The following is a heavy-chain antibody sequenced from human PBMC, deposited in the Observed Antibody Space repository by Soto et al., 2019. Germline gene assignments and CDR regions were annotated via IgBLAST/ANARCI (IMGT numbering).Heavy chain of an antibody. Sequence: SETLSLTCTVSGGSISSYYWSWIRQPPGKGLEWIGYIYYSGSTNYNPSLKSRVTISVDTSKNQFSLKLSSVTAADTAVYYCARHDYGDSPFDYWGQGTQVTVSS. D-gene: IGHD4-17*01. J-gene: IGHJ4*02. CDR2: IYYSGST. V-gene: IGHV4-59*08. CDR3: ARHDYGDSPFDY. CDR1: GGSISSYY.